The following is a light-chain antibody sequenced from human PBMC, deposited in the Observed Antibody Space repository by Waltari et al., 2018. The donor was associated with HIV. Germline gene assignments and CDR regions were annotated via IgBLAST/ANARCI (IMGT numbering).Light chain of an antibody. J-gene: IGLJ3*02. CDR2: KDI. V-gene: IGLV3-25*03. CDR1: ALPKKY. CDR3: QSTDHDGTWV. Sequence: SYELTQTPSVSVSPGQTARISCSRGALPKKYSSWYGQKPRQAPVLIIYKDIGRPSGLPERTCGYRSGTGVTVIIRDVQEEDEGDYYCQSTDHDGTWVFGGGTKVTVL.